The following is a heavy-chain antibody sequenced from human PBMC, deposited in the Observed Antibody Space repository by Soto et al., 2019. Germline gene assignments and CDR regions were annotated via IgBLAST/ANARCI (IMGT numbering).Heavy chain of an antibody. D-gene: IGHD3-3*01. CDR1: GYNFTRYE. V-gene: IGHV1-18*04. Sequence: QVQLVQSGAEVKKPGASVKVSCKASGYNFTRYEITWVRQAPGQGLEWMGWISVFNGNTNYAEKFQGRVTMTTDTSTSTAYMEVRSLRSDDTAVYFCARDARGITIFGVVIIMDVWGQGITVTVSS. CDR3: ARDARGITIFGVVIIMDV. CDR2: ISVFNGNT. J-gene: IGHJ6*02.